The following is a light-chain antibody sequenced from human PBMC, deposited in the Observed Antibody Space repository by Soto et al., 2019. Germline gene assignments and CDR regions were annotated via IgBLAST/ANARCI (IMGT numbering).Light chain of an antibody. Sequence: DIQLTQSPTSLSASVGDTVAITCRASHGIYRFLNWYQQKPGEAPNMLIYSASVLRSGVPSRFSGSGSGTESTLTINNRHPEDSATYFCQQSYTIPYNSGQGTSLEIK. CDR2: SAS. CDR1: HGIYRF. V-gene: IGKV1-39*01. CDR3: QQSYTIPYN. J-gene: IGKJ2*01.